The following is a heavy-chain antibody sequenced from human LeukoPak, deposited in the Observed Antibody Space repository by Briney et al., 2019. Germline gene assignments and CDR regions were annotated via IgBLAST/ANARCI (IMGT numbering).Heavy chain of an antibody. CDR2: ILYDGNNK. J-gene: IGHJ4*02. V-gene: IGHV3-33*01. CDR1: GFTFSTYA. D-gene: IGHD2-2*01. CDR3: ARGSSSVTLPGD. Sequence: GGSLRLSWAASGFTFSTYAMHWVRQAQGKGLEWVAVILYDGNNKYYADSVKGRFTISRDNSRNTLYLQMNSLRVEDTAVYYCARGSSSVTLPGDWGQGTLVTVSS.